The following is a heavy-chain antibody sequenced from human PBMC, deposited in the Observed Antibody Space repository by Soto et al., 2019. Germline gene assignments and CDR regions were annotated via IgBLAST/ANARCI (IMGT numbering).Heavy chain of an antibody. J-gene: IGHJ5*02. CDR3: ARDTGITGTRWFDP. CDR1: GFTFSDYY. V-gene: IGHV3-11*01. D-gene: IGHD1-20*01. CDR2: ISSSGSTI. Sequence: PRLSCAASGFTFSDYYVSWIRQAPGKGLEWVSYISSSGSTIYYADSVKGRFTISRDNAKNSLYLQMNSLRAEDTAVYYCARDTGITGTRWFDPWGQGTLVTVSS.